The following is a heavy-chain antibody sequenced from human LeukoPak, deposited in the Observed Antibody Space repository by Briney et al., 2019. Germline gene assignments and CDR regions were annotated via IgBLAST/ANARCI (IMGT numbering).Heavy chain of an antibody. CDR1: GFTFSSYY. J-gene: IGHJ5*02. Sequence: GGSLRLSCVAPGFTFSSYYMSWVRQAPGRGLEWVSVISYDGGTYYYEASVKGRFTISRDNSKNTLYLQMNSLRAEDTAVYYCARTLAAAGTGWFDPWGQGTLVTVSS. V-gene: IGHV3-30*14. CDR3: ARTLAAAGTGWFDP. D-gene: IGHD6-13*01. CDR2: ISYDGGTY.